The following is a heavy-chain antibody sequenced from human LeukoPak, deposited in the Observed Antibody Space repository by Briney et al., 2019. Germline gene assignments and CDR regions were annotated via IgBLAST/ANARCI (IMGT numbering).Heavy chain of an antibody. CDR2: VRYDGSKN. Sequence: PGGSLRLSCTVSGFTLSSYEMTWFRQAPGKGLDWVAFVRYDGSKNYYADSVKARFAMSRDNSKNTLYLQMNSLRPEDTAVYYCARDNYYDKGRSYYYMDVWGKGTTVTISS. D-gene: IGHD3-9*01. CDR1: GFTLSSYE. CDR3: ARDNYYDKGRSYYYMDV. J-gene: IGHJ6*03. V-gene: IGHV3-30*02.